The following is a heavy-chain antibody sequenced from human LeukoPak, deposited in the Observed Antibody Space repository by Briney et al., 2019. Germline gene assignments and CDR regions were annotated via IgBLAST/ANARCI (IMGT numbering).Heavy chain of an antibody. Sequence: PGGSLRLSCAASGFTFSSYAMHWVRQAPGKGLEWVAVISYDGSNKYYADSVKGRFTISRDNSKNTLYPQMNSLRAEDTAVYYCARDPTGSIYFDYWGQGTLVTVSS. D-gene: IGHD1-14*01. CDR3: ARDPTGSIYFDY. CDR2: ISYDGSNK. V-gene: IGHV3-30-3*01. CDR1: GFTFSSYA. J-gene: IGHJ4*02.